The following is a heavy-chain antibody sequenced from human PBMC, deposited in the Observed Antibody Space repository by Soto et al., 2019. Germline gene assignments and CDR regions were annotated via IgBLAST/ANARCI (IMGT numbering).Heavy chain of an antibody. Sequence: SETLSLTCAVYGGSFSGYYWSWIRQPPGKGLEWIGEINHSGSTNYNPSLKSRVTISVDTSKNQFSLKLSSVTAADTAVYYCATFPNRRKRGSFGASPIFLGERYFQHWGQGTLVTVSS. D-gene: IGHD3-3*01. CDR2: INHSGST. V-gene: IGHV4-34*01. CDR1: GGSFSGYY. CDR3: ATFPNRRKRGSFGASPIFLGERYFQH. J-gene: IGHJ1*01.